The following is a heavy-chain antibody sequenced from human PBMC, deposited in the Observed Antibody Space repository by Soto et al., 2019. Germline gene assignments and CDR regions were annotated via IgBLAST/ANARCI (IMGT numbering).Heavy chain of an antibody. CDR2: ISGSGGST. J-gene: IGHJ4*02. CDR3: AKDPSGSLRLFDY. V-gene: IGHV3-23*01. CDR1: GFTFSSYA. Sequence: EVQLLESGGGLVQPGGSLRLSCAASGFTFSSYAMTWVRQAPGKGLEWGSAISGSGGSTYYADSVKGRFTISRDNSKNTLYLHTNSLRAEDKAVYYCAKDPSGSLRLFDYWGQGTLVTVSS. D-gene: IGHD2-15*01.